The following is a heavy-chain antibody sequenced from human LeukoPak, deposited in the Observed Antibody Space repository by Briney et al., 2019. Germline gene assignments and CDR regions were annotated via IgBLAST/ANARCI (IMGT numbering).Heavy chain of an antibody. CDR3: ARRNRPYWYFDL. D-gene: IGHD1-14*01. J-gene: IGHJ2*01. Sequence: SETLSLTCTVSGGSISSSSYYWGWIRQPPGKGLEWIGSIYYSGSTYYNPSLKSRVTISVDTSKNQFSLKLSSVTAADTAVYYCARRNRPYWYFDLWGRGTLVTVSS. V-gene: IGHV4-39*01. CDR1: GGSISSSSYY. CDR2: IYYSGST.